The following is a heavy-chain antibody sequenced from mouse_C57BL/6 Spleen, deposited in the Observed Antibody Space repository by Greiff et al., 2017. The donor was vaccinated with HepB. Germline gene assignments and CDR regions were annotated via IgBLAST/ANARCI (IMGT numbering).Heavy chain of an antibody. CDR1: GYSFTGYY. J-gene: IGHJ2*01. CDR3: ARGDEGNY. V-gene: IGHV1-42*01. CDR2: INTSTGGT. D-gene: IGHD3-3*01. Sequence: EVQLQQSGPELVKPGASVKISCKASGYSFTGYYMNWVKQSPEKSLEWIGEINTSTGGTTYNQKFKAKATLTVDKSSRTAYMQLKSLTSEDSAVYYCARGDEGNYWGQGTTLTVSA.